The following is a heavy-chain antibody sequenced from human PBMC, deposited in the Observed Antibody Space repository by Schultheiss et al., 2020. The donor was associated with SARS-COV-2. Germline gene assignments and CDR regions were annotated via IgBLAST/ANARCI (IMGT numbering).Heavy chain of an antibody. CDR3: ARHVTNFYDSSGYYFLKDEWFDI. D-gene: IGHD3-22*01. J-gene: IGHJ3*02. CDR2: IYPRDSAT. Sequence: GGSLKISCKGSGYSVNTHWIAWVRQMPGKGLEWMGIIYPRDSATTYSPSFQGQVTISADTSVSTAYLQWSSLRASDTAMYYCARHVTNFYDSSGYYFLKDEWFDIWGQGTMVTVSS. V-gene: IGHV5-51*01. CDR1: GYSVNTHW.